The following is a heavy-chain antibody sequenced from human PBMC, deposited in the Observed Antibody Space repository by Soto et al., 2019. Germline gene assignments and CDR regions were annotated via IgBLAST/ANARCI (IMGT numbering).Heavy chain of an antibody. V-gene: IGHV1-2*04. J-gene: IGHJ6*02. CDR3: ARGYCSGGSCYSSYYYYGMDV. Sequence: QVQLVQSGAEVKKPGASVKVSCKASGYTFTGYYMHWVRQAPGQGLEWMGWINPNSGGTNYAQKFQGWVTMTRDTSISTDDMELGRLRSDDAAVYDCARGYCSGGSCYSSYYYYGMDVWGQGTTVTVSS. CDR2: INPNSGGT. D-gene: IGHD2-15*01. CDR1: GYTFTGYY.